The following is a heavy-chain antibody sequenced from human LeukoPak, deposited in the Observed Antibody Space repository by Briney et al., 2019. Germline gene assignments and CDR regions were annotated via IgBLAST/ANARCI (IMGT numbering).Heavy chain of an antibody. CDR3: ARGPGGRSGYYPLEDSYYYYYMDV. D-gene: IGHD3-22*01. J-gene: IGHJ6*03. Sequence: GASVKVSCKASGYTFTSYGINWVRQAPGQGLEWMGWISAYKGNTNYAQKLQGRVTMTTDTSTSTAYMELRSLRSDDTAMYYCARGPGGRSGYYPLEDSYYYYYMDVWGKGTTVTVSS. V-gene: IGHV1-18*01. CDR1: GYTFTSYG. CDR2: ISAYKGNT.